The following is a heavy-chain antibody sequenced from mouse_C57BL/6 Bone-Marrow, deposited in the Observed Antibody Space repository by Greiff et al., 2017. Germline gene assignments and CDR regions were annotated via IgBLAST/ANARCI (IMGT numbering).Heavy chain of an antibody. J-gene: IGHJ3*01. D-gene: IGHD2-4*01. CDR2: IDPETGGT. Sequence: QVHVKQSGAELVRPGASVTLSCKASGYTFTDYEMHWVKQTPVHGLEWIGAIDPETGGTAYNQKFKGKAILTADKSSSTAYMELRSLTSEDSAVYYCTIYDYGTGGQGTLVTVSA. V-gene: IGHV1-15*01. CDR1: GYTFTDYE. CDR3: TIYDYGT.